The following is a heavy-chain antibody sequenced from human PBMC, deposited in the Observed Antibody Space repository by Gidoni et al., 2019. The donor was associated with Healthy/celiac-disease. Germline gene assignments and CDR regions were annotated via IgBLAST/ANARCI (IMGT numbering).Heavy chain of an antibody. CDR3: ARSKQWLRFYYFDY. CDR1: GFTFRSYG. V-gene: IGHV3-33*01. CDR2: IGYDGSNK. J-gene: IGHJ4*02. D-gene: IGHD5-12*01. Sequence: VQLVESGGGVVQPGRSLRLSCAASGFTFRSYGMHWVRQEPGKGLEWVAVIGYDGSNKYYADAVKGRFTISRDNSKNTLCLQMNSLRAEETAVYYCARSKQWLRFYYFDYWGQGTLVTVSS.